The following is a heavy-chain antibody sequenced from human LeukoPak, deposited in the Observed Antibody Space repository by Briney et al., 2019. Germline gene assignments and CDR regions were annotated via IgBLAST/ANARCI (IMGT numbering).Heavy chain of an antibody. CDR2: ISGSGGST. CDR3: AKDLAGSACYSFDY. Sequence: GGSLRLSCAASGFTFSNYAMNWVRQAPGRGLEWVSAISGSGGSTYYADSVKGRFTISRDNSKNTLYLQMNSLRAEDTAVYYCAKDLAGSACYSFDYWGQGTLVTVSS. J-gene: IGHJ4*02. CDR1: GFTFSNYA. D-gene: IGHD1-26*01. V-gene: IGHV3-23*01.